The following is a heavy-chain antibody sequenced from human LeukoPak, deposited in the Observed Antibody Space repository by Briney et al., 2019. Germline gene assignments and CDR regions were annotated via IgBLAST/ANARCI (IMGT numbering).Heavy chain of an antibody. V-gene: IGHV5-51*01. CDR3: ARRVDSYWFFDY. J-gene: IGHJ4*02. Sequence: KNGESLRISCKGSGYNFTNYWIGWVRQMPGKGLEWMGIIYPGDSDTRYIPSFQGQVTISADKSISTAYLQWSSLKASDTAVYYCARRVDSYWFFDYWGQGTLVTVSS. D-gene: IGHD2-8*02. CDR2: IYPGDSDT. CDR1: GYNFTNYW.